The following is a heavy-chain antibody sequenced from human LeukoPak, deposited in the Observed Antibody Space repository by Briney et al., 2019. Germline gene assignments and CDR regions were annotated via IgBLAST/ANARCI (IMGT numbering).Heavy chain of an antibody. CDR3: ARNAYHSADF. D-gene: IGHD1-1*01. J-gene: IGHJ4*02. Sequence: SQTLSLTCTVSGGSISSGDYYWSWIRQPPGKGLEWIGYIYYSGSTNYNPSLKSRVTISIDNSRNQFSLKLDSVTATDTAIYYCARNAYHSADFWGLGTLVTVSS. CDR2: IYYSGST. V-gene: IGHV4-30-4*08. CDR1: GGSISSGDYY.